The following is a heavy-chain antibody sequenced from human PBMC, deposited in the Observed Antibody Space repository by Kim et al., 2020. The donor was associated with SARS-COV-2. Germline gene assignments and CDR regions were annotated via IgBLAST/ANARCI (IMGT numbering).Heavy chain of an antibody. V-gene: IGHV1-58*01. D-gene: IGHD2-21*02. CDR3: AAGAYCGGDCPFDY. J-gene: IGHJ4*02. Sequence: AQKFQERVTITRDMSTSTASMELSSLRSEDTAVYYCAAGAYCGGDCPFDYWGQGTLVTVSS.